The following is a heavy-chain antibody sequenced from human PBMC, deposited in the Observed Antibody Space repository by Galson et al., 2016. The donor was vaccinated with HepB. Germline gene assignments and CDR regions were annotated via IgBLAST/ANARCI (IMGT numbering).Heavy chain of an antibody. V-gene: IGHV1-2*06. CDR1: GYTFTDYYF. Sequence: SVKVSCKASGYTFTDYYFMYWVRQAPGQGLEWIGRINPNTGDTNYPQKFQGRVTMTRDTSISTAYMDLTRLTDEDTTVYYCARDKGEAGGQHYFYMDVWGKGTTVTVSS. CDR2: INPNTGDT. D-gene: IGHD2-8*02. J-gene: IGHJ6*03. CDR3: ARDKGEAGGQHYFYMDV.